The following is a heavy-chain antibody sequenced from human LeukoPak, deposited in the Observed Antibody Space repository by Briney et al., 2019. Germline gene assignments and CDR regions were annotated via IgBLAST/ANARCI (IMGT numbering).Heavy chain of an antibody. D-gene: IGHD5-12*01. J-gene: IGHJ4*02. V-gene: IGHV4-34*01. CDR2: INHSGST. Sequence: SETLSLTCAVYGGSFSGYYWSWLRQPPGKGLEWIGEINHSGSTNYNPSLTGRVTISVDTSKNQFSLELSSVTAADTAVYYCARSVARYFDYWGQGTLVTVSS. CDR1: GGSFSGYY. CDR3: ARSVARYFDY.